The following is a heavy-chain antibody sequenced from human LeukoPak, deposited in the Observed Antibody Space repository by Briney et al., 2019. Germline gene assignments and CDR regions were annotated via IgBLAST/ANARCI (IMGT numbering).Heavy chain of an antibody. CDR3: AKGAGLYYDNAFDI. CDR1: GFTFSSYA. J-gene: IGHJ3*02. D-gene: IGHD3-22*01. Sequence: GGSLRLSCAASGFTFSSYAMHWVRQAPGKGLEWVAVISYDGSNKYYADSVKGRFTISRDNSKNTLYLQMNTLRAEDTAVYYCAKGAGLYYDNAFDIWGQGTMVTVSP. V-gene: IGHV3-30-3*01. CDR2: ISYDGSNK.